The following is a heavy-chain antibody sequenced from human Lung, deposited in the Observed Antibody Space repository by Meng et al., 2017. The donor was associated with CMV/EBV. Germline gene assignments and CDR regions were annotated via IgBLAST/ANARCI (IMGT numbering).Heavy chain of an antibody. CDR3: ARDYYDSGAYYYTEEYYHGREV. D-gene: IGHD3-22*01. V-gene: IGHV6-1*01. J-gene: IGHJ6*02. CDR2: TYYRSKWYD. Sequence: SQTLSLTCAISGDSVSSNSAAWNWIRQSPSRGLEWLGRTYYRSKWYDDYAMAVKSRITINPDTSKNQFSLQLNSVTPEDTAVYYCARDYYDSGAYYYTEEYYHGREVWGQGTTVTGSS. CDR1: GDSVSSNSAA.